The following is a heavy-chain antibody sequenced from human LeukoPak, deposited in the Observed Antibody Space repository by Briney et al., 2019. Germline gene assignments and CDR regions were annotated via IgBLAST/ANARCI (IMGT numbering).Heavy chain of an antibody. J-gene: IGHJ6*02. CDR2: ITENGDRS. D-gene: IGHD3-3*01. Sequence: GGSLRLSCAASEFTFSGYAMSWVRQAPGKGPEWVSTITENGDRSYYTDSVMGRFTISRDISKNTLSLQMNRLRAEGTAVYYCAKGLPVSDFWSGNGYYYGMDVWGQGTTVTVS. CDR1: EFTFSGYA. V-gene: IGHV3-23*01. CDR3: AKGLPVSDFWSGNGYYYGMDV.